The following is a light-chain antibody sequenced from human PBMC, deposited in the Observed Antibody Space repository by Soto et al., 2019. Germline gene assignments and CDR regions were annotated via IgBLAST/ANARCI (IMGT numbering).Light chain of an antibody. CDR3: QQYGSSPPLT. Sequence: EIVLTQSPGTLSLSPGERATLSCRDSQSVSSSYLAWYQQKPGQAPRLLIYGASSRATGIPDRFSGSGSGTDFTLTSSRLEAEEFAVYYCQQYGSSPPLTFGGGTKVEIK. V-gene: IGKV3-20*01. J-gene: IGKJ4*01. CDR2: GAS. CDR1: QSVSSSY.